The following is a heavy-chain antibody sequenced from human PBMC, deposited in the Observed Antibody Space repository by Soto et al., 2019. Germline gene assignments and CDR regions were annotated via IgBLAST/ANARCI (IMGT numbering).Heavy chain of an antibody. V-gene: IGHV3-73*02. Sequence: EVQLVESGGGLVQPGGSLKLSCAASGFTFSGSAMHWVRQASGKGLEWVGRISSKANSYATAYAASVKGRFTISRDDSKNTAYLRMNSLKTEDTAVYYCTLGPVYYYDSSVVYWGQGTLVTVSS. CDR3: TLGPVYYYDSSVVY. CDR2: ISSKANSYAT. D-gene: IGHD3-22*01. CDR1: GFTFSGSA. J-gene: IGHJ4*02.